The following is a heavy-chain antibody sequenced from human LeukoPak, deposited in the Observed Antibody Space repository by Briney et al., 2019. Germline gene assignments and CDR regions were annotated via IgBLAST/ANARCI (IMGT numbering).Heavy chain of an antibody. Sequence: GGSLRLSCAASGFTFSSYAMSWVRQAPGKGLEWVSYISSSGSTIYYADSVKGRFTISRDNAKNSLYLQMNSLRAEDTAVYYCARTNSGSYLFYYYYMDVWGKGTTVTISS. D-gene: IGHD1-26*01. CDR2: ISSSGSTI. CDR3: ARTNSGSYLFYYYYMDV. CDR1: GFTFSSYA. V-gene: IGHV3-48*04. J-gene: IGHJ6*03.